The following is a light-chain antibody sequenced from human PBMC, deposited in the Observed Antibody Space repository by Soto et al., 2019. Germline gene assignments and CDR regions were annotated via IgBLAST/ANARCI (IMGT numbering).Light chain of an antibody. J-gene: IGKJ2*01. V-gene: IGKV3-15*01. CDR3: QHYHTWPYT. Sequence: EIVMTQSPVTLSVSPGERATLSCRASQSVSSNLAWYQQKPGQAPRLLIYGASTRATGIPARFGGSGSGTEFTLTISSMQSEDFAVYYCQHYHTWPYTFGQGTKLEIK. CDR2: GAS. CDR1: QSVSSN.